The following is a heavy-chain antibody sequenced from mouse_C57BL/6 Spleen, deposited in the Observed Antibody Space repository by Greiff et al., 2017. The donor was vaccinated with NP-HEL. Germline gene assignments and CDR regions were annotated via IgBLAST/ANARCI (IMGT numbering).Heavy chain of an antibody. D-gene: IGHD2-10*01. CDR3: ARTSYYRATNYAMDY. CDR2: ISSGSSNI. CDR1: GFTFSDYG. V-gene: IGHV5-17*01. J-gene: IGHJ4*01. Sequence: EVQGVESGGGLVKPGGSLKLSCAASGFTFSDYGMHWVRQAPEKGLEWVAYISSGSSNIYYADTVKGRFTISRDNAKNTLFLQMTSLRSEDTAMYYCARTSYYRATNYAMDYWGQGTSVTVSS.